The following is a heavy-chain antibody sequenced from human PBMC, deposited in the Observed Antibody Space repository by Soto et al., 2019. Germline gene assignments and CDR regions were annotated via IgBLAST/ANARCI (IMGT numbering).Heavy chain of an antibody. J-gene: IGHJ5*02. Sequence: GGSLRLSCVTSGFTFSGFVMQWVRQAPGKGLEWVAVIWYDGSDKYYADSVKGRFTISRDNSKNTLYLQMNSLRAEDTAVYYCVRGSSCTTTTCYNLAWFAPWGRGTLVTAPQ. V-gene: IGHV3-33*01. D-gene: IGHD2-2*02. CDR3: VRGSSCTTTTCYNLAWFAP. CDR2: IWYDGSDK. CDR1: GFTFSGFV.